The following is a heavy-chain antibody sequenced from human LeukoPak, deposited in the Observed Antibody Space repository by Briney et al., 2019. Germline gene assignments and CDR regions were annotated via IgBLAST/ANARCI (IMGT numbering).Heavy chain of an antibody. D-gene: IGHD6-19*01. V-gene: IGHV4-61*01. Sequence: SETLSLTCTVSGVSLSSRNYYWSWIRQPPGKGLEWIGYIYYSGSTNYNPSLKSRVTISVDTSKNQFSLKLSSVTAADTAVYYCARDLYIIGWFDPWGQGTLVTVSS. CDR2: IYYSGST. J-gene: IGHJ5*02. CDR1: GVSLSSRNYY. CDR3: ARDLYIIGWFDP.